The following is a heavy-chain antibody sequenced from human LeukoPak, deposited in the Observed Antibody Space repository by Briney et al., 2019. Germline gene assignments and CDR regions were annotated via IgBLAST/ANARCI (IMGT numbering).Heavy chain of an antibody. CDR3: AKDGKVAARIVYYYYMDV. Sequence: GGSLRLSCAASGFTFSSYGMHWVRQAPGKGLEWVAFIRYDGSNKYYADSVKGRFTISRDNSKNTLYLQMNSLRAEDTAVYYCAKDGKVAARIVYYYYMDVWGKGTTVTISS. CDR1: GFTFSSYG. D-gene: IGHD6-25*01. V-gene: IGHV3-30*02. J-gene: IGHJ6*03. CDR2: IRYDGSNK.